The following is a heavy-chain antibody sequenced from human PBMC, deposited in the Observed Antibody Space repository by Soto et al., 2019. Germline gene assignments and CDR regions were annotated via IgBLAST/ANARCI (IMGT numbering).Heavy chain of an antibody. D-gene: IGHD6-13*01. CDR3: AKDRSYSSSWNYFDY. Sequence: EVQLVESGGGLVQPGRSLRLSCAASGFTFHDHAMHWVRQAAGKGLEWVSSISWNSGTIAYADSVKGRFTISRDNAKNSLYLQMSSLRVEDTALYYCAKDRSYSSSWNYFDYWGQGTLVTVSS. CDR1: GFTFHDHA. V-gene: IGHV3-9*01. CDR2: ISWNSGTI. J-gene: IGHJ4*02.